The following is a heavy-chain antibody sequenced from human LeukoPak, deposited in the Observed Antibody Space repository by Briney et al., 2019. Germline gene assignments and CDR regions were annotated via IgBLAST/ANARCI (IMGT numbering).Heavy chain of an antibody. CDR3: ARGMSGSSCLDS. D-gene: IGHD1-26*01. Sequence: GGSLRLSCVVSGLTFNTNWMHWVRQAPGKGLVWVSRISGDGSVTNYADSVKGRFTISRDNAKNTLYLQINSLRDEDTAMYFCARGMSGSSCLDSWGQGTLVTVSS. CDR2: ISGDGSVT. CDR1: GLTFNTNW. V-gene: IGHV3-74*01. J-gene: IGHJ4*02.